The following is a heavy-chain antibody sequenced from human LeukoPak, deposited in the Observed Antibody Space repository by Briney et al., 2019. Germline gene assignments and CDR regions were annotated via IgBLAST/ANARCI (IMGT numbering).Heavy chain of an antibody. D-gene: IGHD3-3*01. CDR2: ISSSSSYI. J-gene: IGHJ3*02. CDR3: ARDYDFWSGYYPDDI. Sequence: GGSLRLSCAASVFTFSSYSMNWVRQAPGKGLEWVSSISSSSSYIYYADSVKGRFTISRDNAKNSLYLQMNSLRAEDTAVYYCARDYDFWSGYYPDDIWGQGTMVTVSS. CDR1: VFTFSSYS. V-gene: IGHV3-21*01.